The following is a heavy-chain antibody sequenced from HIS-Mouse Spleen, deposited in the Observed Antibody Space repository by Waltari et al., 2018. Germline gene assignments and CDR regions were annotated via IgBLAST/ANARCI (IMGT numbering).Heavy chain of an antibody. Sequence: QVQLVQSGAEVKKPGASVKVSCKASGYTFTGYYMHWVRQAPGQGLEWMGGINPNSGGTNYAQKFQGRVTMTRDTSISTAYMELSRLRSDDTAVYYCARDERLLGAYNWFDPWGQGTLVTVSS. J-gene: IGHJ5*02. D-gene: IGHD3-16*01. V-gene: IGHV1-2*02. CDR1: GYTFTGYY. CDR3: ARDERLLGAYNWFDP. CDR2: INPNSGGT.